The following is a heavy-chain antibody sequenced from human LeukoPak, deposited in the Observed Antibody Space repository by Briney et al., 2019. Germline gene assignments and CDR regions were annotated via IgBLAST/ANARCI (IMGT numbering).Heavy chain of an antibody. CDR2: INTNTGNP. CDR3: ARESDYGDYVPFDY. V-gene: IGHV7-4-1*02. CDR1: GYTFTSYA. D-gene: IGHD4-17*01. Sequence: ASVKVSCKASGYTFTSYAMNWVRQAPEQGLEWMGWINTNTGNPTYAQGFTGRFVFSLDTSVSTAYLQISSLKAEDTAVYYCARESDYGDYVPFDYWGQGTLVTVSS. J-gene: IGHJ4*02.